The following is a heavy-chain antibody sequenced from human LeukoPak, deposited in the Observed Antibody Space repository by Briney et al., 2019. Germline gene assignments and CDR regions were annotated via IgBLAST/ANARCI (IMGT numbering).Heavy chain of an antibody. CDR2: IYYSGST. Sequence: SQTLSLTCTVSGGSISSGGYYWSWLRQHPGTGLEWIGYIYYSGSTYYNPSLKSRVTISVDTSKNQFSLKLSSVTAADTAVYYCARTGTTPFNNWFDPWGQGTLVTVSS. CDR1: GGSISSGGYY. J-gene: IGHJ5*02. V-gene: IGHV4-31*03. D-gene: IGHD1-1*01. CDR3: ARTGTTPFNNWFDP.